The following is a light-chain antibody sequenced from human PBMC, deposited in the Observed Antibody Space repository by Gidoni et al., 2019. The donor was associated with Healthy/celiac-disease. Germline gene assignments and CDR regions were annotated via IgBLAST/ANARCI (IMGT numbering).Light chain of an antibody. V-gene: IGLV2-14*01. CDR2: DVS. CDR1: SSDVGGYNS. J-gene: IGLJ1*01. CDR3: SSYTSSSPYV. Sequence: SALTQPAAVSGSPGQSITISCTGTSSDVGGYNSVSGYQQHPGKAPKLMIYDVSNRTSGVSNRFSGSKSGNTASLTISGLQAEDEADYYCSSYTSSSPYVFGTGTKVTVL.